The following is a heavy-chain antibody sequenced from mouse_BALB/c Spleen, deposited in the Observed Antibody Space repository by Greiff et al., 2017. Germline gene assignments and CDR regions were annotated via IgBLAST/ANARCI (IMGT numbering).Heavy chain of an antibody. V-gene: IGHV5-4*02. D-gene: IGHD2-3*01. J-gene: IGHJ4*01. CDR3: ARAGIYDGYRSYAMDY. CDR1: GFTFSDYY. CDR2: ISDGGSYT. Sequence: DVQLVESGGGLVKPGGSLKLSCAASGFTFSDYYMYWVRQTPEKRLEWVATISDGGSYTYYPDSVKGRFTISRDNAKNNLYLQMSSLKSEDTAMYYCARAGIYDGYRSYAMDYWGQGTSVTVSS.